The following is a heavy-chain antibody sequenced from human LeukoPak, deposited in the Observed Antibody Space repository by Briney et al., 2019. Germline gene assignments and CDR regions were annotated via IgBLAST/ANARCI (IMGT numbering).Heavy chain of an antibody. CDR3: ARTIAYCGGDCYSAPGY. D-gene: IGHD2-21*02. CDR2: ISSSSYI. CDR1: GFTFSSYS. J-gene: IGHJ4*02. V-gene: IGHV3-21*01. Sequence: GGSLRLSCAASGFTFSSYSMNWVRQAPGKGLEWVSSISSSSYIYYADSVKGRFTISRDNAKNSLYLQMNSLRAEDTAVYYCARTIAYCGGDCYSAPGYWGQGTLVTVSS.